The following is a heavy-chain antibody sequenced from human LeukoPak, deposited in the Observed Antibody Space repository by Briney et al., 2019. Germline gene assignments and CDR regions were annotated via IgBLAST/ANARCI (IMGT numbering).Heavy chain of an antibody. CDR2: INPNSGGT. D-gene: IGHD5-18*01. CDR1: GYTFTGYY. J-gene: IGHJ6*03. CDR3: ARGPGYSYGLWGANYYYYYMDV. Sequence: ASAKVSCKASGYTFTGYYMHWVRQAPGQGLEWMGWINPNSGGTNYAQKFQGRVTITRNTSISTAYMELSSLRSEDTAVYYCARGPGYSYGLWGANYYYYYMDVWGKGTTVTVSS. V-gene: IGHV1-2*02.